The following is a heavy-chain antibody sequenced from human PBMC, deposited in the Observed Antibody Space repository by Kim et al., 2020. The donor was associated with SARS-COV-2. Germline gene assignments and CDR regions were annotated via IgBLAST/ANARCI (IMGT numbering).Heavy chain of an antibody. V-gene: IGHV3-30*18. CDR1: GFTFSSYG. D-gene: IGHD2-15*01. CDR3: AKGVVATNYYYYGMDV. J-gene: IGHJ6*02. Sequence: GGSLRLSCAASGFTFSSYGMHWVRQAPGKGLEWVAVISYDGSNKYYADSVKGRFTISRDNSKNTLYLQMNSLRAEDTAVYYCAKGVVATNYYYYGMDVWGQGTPVTVSS. CDR2: ISYDGSNK.